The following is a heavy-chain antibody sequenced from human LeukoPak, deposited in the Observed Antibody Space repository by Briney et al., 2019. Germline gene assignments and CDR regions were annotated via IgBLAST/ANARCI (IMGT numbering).Heavy chain of an antibody. CDR3: AKEPYGDSFDY. J-gene: IGHJ4*02. CDR1: GFTVSSNY. D-gene: IGHD4-17*01. CDR2: IYSGGST. V-gene: IGHV3-53*01. Sequence: GGSLRLSCAASGFTVSSNYMSWVRQAPGKGLEWVSVIYSGGSTYYADSVKGRFTISRDNSKNTLYLQMNSLRAEDTAVYYCAKEPYGDSFDYWGQGTLVTVSS.